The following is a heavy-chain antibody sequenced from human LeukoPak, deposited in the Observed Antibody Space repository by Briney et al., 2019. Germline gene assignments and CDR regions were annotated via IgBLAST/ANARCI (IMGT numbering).Heavy chain of an antibody. CDR1: GFTFTVYS. J-gene: IGHJ6*02. CDR3: VKDRPCDIRMPMDA. CDR2: LGRSGDNR. D-gene: IGHD2-2*01. Sequence: GGPLTLPCAPSGFTFTVYSMSWVRQAPGRGLEGVSGLGRSGDNRYYADSVKGRFTISRDNSKGTVYLQMNSLRAEDTAIYYCVKDRPCDIRMPMDAWGQGTTVIVSS. V-gene: IGHV3-23*01.